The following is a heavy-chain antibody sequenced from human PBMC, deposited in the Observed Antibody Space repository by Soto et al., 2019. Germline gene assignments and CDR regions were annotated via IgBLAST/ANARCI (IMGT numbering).Heavy chain of an antibody. Sequence: GGSLRLSCAASGFTVSSNYMSWVRQAPGKGLEWVSVIYSGGSTYYADSVKGRFTISRHNSKNTLYLQMNSLRAEDTAVYYCARDRSRSGWRYFDYWGQGTLVTVSS. D-gene: IGHD6-19*01. CDR2: IYSGGST. J-gene: IGHJ4*02. CDR1: GFTVSSNY. CDR3: ARDRSRSGWRYFDY. V-gene: IGHV3-53*04.